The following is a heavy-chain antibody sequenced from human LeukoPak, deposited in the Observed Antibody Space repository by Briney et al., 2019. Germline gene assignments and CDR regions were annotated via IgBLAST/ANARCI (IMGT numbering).Heavy chain of an antibody. V-gene: IGHV4-4*07. J-gene: IGHJ5*02. D-gene: IGHD2-2*01. CDR2: IYTSGST. Sequence: SETLSLTCTVSGGSISSYYWSWIRQPAGKGLEWIGRIYTSGSTNYNPSLKSRVTISVDTSKNQFSLKLSSVTAADTAVHYCAREGDIVVVPAAPPRFDPWGQGTLVTVSS. CDR3: AREGDIVVVPAAPPRFDP. CDR1: GGSISSYY.